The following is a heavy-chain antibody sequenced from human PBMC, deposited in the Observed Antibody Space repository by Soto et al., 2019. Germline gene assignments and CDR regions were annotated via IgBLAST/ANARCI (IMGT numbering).Heavy chain of an antibody. V-gene: IGHV1-18*04. J-gene: IGHJ3*02. D-gene: IGHD5-12*01. Sequence: ASVKVSCKASGYTFTSYYMHWVRQAPGQGLEWMGWISAYNGNTNYAQKLQGRVTMTTDTSTSTAYMELRSLRSDDTAVYYCARAIVATKDAFDIWGQGTMVTVSS. CDR3: ARAIVATKDAFDI. CDR2: ISAYNGNT. CDR1: GYTFTSYY.